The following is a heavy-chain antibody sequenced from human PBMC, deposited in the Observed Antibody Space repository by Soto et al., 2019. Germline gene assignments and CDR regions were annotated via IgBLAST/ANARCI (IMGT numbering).Heavy chain of an antibody. CDR1: GFTFRSYV. J-gene: IGHJ1*01. V-gene: IGHV3-30*19. D-gene: IGHD3-16*01. CDR3: ARWGTTGGLDV. CDR2: TSYDGSDK. Sequence: QVQLVESGGGVVQPGTSLRVSCVGSGFTFRSYVIHWVRQAPGKGLECVALTSYDGSDKYYDDSVRGRFTISRDNSRNTVDLQMDSLRLEDTALYYCARWGTTGGLDVWGQGTLVSVSS.